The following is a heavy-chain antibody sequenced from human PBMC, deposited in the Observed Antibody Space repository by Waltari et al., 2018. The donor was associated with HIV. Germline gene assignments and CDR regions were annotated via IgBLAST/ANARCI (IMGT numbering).Heavy chain of an antibody. V-gene: IGHV3-53*01. CDR1: GFTVSSNY. J-gene: IGHJ6*02. CDR2: IYSGGST. CDR3: ARAPDYYYYGMDV. Sequence: EVQLVESGGGLIQPGGSLRLSCAASGFTVSSNYMSWVRQAPGKGLGWVSVIYSGGSTYYADSVKGRFTISRDNSKNTLYLQMNSLRAEDTAVYYCARAPDYYYYGMDVWGQGTTVTVSS.